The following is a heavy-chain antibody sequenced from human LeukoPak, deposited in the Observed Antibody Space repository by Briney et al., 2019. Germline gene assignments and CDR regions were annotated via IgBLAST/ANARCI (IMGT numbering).Heavy chain of an antibody. D-gene: IGHD3-3*01. V-gene: IGHV3-30-3*01. Sequence: GGSLRLSCAASGFTFSSYAMHWVRQAPGKGLEWVAVISYDGSNKYYADSVKGRFTISRDNAKNSLYLQMNSLRAEDTAVYYCASFTIFGVVDTNSLFDYWGQGTLVTVSS. CDR2: ISYDGSNK. CDR3: ASFTIFGVVDTNSLFDY. CDR1: GFTFSSYA. J-gene: IGHJ4*02.